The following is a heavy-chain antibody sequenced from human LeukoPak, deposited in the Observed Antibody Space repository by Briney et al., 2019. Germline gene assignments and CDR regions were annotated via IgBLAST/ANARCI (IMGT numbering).Heavy chain of an antibody. CDR1: GYTFTGYY. V-gene: IGHV1-2*02. CDR3: ASRNAEPLEPRFDY. J-gene: IGHJ4*02. Sequence: ASVKVSCKASGYTFTGYYMHWVRQAPGQGLEWMGWINPNSGGTDYAQKFQGRVTMTRDTSISTAYKELSSLRSEDTAVYYCASRNAEPLEPRFDYWGQGTLVTVSS. CDR2: INPNSGGT. D-gene: IGHD1-1*01.